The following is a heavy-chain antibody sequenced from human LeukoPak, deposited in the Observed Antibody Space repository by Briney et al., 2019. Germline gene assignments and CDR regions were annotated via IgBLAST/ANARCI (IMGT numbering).Heavy chain of an antibody. J-gene: IGHJ4*01. CDR2: IYYIGST. CDR3: ARNYDSTGSFVY. CDR1: GDSISRSSYN. Sequence: SETLSITSTVSGDSISRSSYNWSWLRQPPGKGLEWIGYIYYIGSTNYNPSLRSRLTMSVDTSKNQFSLRLSSVIAADTAVYYCARNYDSTGSFVYWG. D-gene: IGHD3-22*01. V-gene: IGHV4-61*01.